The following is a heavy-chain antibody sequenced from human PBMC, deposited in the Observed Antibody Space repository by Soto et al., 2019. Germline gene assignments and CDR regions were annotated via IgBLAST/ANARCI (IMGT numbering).Heavy chain of an antibody. Sequence: ASVKVSCKASGGTFSSYAISWVRQAPGQGLEWMGGIIPIFGTANYAQKFQGRVTITADESTSTAYMELSSLRSEDTAVYYCASRTIFGVVILDGMDVWGQGTTVTVS. CDR2: IIPIFGTA. CDR3: ASRTIFGVVILDGMDV. CDR1: GGTFSSYA. J-gene: IGHJ6*02. D-gene: IGHD3-3*01. V-gene: IGHV1-69*13.